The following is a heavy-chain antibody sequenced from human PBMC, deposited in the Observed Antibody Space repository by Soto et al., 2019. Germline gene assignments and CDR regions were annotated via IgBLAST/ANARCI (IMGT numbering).Heavy chain of an antibody. D-gene: IGHD1-26*01. CDR2: ISSSSSYI. CDR3: ARDSMGGSSHLNDYYYGMDV. Sequence: GGSLRLSCAASGFTFSSYSMNWVRQAPGKGLEWVSSISSSSSYIYYADSVKGRFTISRDNAKNSLYLQMNSLRAEDTAVYYCARDSMGGSSHLNDYYYGMDVWGQGTTVTVSS. V-gene: IGHV3-21*01. CDR1: GFTFSSYS. J-gene: IGHJ6*02.